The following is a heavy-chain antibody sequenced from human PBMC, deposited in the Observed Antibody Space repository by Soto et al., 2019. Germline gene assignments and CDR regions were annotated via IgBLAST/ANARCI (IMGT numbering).Heavy chain of an antibody. CDR3: TSVVVPAALSSGWWH. J-gene: IGHJ4*02. CDR1: GFTFSGSA. Sequence: VQLVESGGGLVQPGGSLKLSCAASGFTFSGSAMHWVRQASGKGLEWVGRIRSKANSYATAYAASVKGRFTISRDDSKNTAYLQMNSLKTEDTAVYYCTSVVVPAALSSGWWHWGQGTLVTVSS. V-gene: IGHV3-73*02. D-gene: IGHD2-2*01. CDR2: IRSKANSYAT.